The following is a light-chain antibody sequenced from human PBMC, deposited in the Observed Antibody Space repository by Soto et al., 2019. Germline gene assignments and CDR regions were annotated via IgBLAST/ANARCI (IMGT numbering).Light chain of an antibody. J-gene: IGLJ1*01. CDR2: EVS. Sequence: QSVLAQPASVFGAPGQSITISFTGTSSNFGSYNLVSWYQQHPGKAPKLMIYEVSKRPSGVSNRFSGSKSGNTASLTISGLQAEDEADYYCCSYAGSSTLYVFGTGTKVTVL. V-gene: IGLV2-23*02. CDR3: CSYAGSSTLYV. CDR1: SSNFGSYNL.